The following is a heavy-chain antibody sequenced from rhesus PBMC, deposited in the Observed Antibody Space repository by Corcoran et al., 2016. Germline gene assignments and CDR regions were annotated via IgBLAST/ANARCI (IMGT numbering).Heavy chain of an antibody. D-gene: IGHD3-16*01. CDR3: ARAYYYSGSYPYYGLDS. CDR1: GGSISSGYD. V-gene: IGHV4-76*01. J-gene: IGHJ6*01. Sequence: QVQLQESGPGVVKPSETLSLTCAVSGGSISSGYDWRWIRQPPGKGLEWIGYIYGSSGTTNYNPSLKNRVTISKDASKNQFSLKLSAVTAADTAVYYCARAYYYSGSYPYYGLDSWGQGVVVTVSS. CDR2: IYGSSGTT.